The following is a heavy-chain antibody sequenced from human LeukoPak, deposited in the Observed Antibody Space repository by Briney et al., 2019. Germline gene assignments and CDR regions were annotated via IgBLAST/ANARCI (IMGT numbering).Heavy chain of an antibody. CDR2: LDPSDSYT. CDR1: GYNFTSHW. Sequence: GESLKISCEGSGYNFTSHWISWVRQMSGKGLEWMGRLDPSDSYTNYSPSFQGHVTISSDKSMSTAFLQWSSLRASDTAMYYCARLRDGSLDYWGQGTLVTVSS. CDR3: ARLRDGSLDY. V-gene: IGHV5-10-1*01. J-gene: IGHJ4*02.